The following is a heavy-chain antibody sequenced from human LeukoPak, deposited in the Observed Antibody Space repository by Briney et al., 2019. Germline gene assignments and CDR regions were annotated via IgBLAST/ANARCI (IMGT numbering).Heavy chain of an antibody. CDR1: GGTFSSYA. D-gene: IGHD2-15*01. CDR2: IIPIFGTA. CDR3: ARAQDDYFDY. J-gene: IGHJ4*02. V-gene: IGHV1-69*06. Sequence: SVKVSCKASGGTFSSYAISWVRQAPGQGLEWMGGIIPIFGTANYAQMFQGRATITADKSTSTAYMELSSLRSEDTAVYYCARAQDDYFDYWGQGTLVTVSS.